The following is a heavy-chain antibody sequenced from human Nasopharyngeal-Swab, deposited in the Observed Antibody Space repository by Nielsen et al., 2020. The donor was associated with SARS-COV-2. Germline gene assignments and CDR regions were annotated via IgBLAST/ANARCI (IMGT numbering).Heavy chain of an antibody. J-gene: IGHJ6*03. V-gene: IGHV3-30*18. CDR2: ISYDGSNK. Sequence: VRQAPGKGLEWVAVISYDGSNKYYADSVKGRFTISRENSKNTLYLQMNSLRAEDTAVYYCAKAALIGSYFYYYYYMDVWGKGTTVTVSS. CDR3: AKAALIGSYFYYYYYMDV. D-gene: IGHD1-26*01.